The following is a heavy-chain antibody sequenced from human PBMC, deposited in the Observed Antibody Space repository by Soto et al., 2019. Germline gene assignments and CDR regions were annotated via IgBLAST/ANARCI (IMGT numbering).Heavy chain of an antibody. V-gene: IGHV1-18*01. D-gene: IGHD6-19*01. J-gene: IGHJ6*03. CDR3: AGERGVAPPVAGNTHYYYYMDV. Sequence: QDQLVQSGAEVKKPGASVTVSCKASGYSFTNYGVTWVRQAPGQGLEWMGWISAFNGNTHYAQNLQGRVTMTTDASTSTAYMVQRRLRTDDTAVYYCAGERGVAPPVAGNTHYYYYMDVWGKGTTVTVSS. CDR2: ISAFNGNT. CDR1: GYSFTNYG.